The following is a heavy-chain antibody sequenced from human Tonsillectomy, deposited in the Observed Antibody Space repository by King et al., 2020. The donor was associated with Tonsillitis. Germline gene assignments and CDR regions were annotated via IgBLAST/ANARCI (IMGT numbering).Heavy chain of an antibody. J-gene: IGHJ4*02. V-gene: IGHV1-2*02. D-gene: IGHD1-26*01. Sequence: QLVQSGAEVKKPGAPVKVSCKASGYTFTGYYMHWVRQAPGQGLEWMGWINPNSGGTNYAQKFQGRVTMTRDTSISTAYMELSRLGSDDTAVYYCARVPKGGSGSYQRMTFDYWGQGTLVTVSS. CDR3: ARVPKGGSGSYQRMTFDY. CDR1: GYTFTGYY. CDR2: INPNSGGT.